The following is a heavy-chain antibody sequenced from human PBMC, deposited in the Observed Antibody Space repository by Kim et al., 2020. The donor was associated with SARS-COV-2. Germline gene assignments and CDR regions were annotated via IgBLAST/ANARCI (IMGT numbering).Heavy chain of an antibody. J-gene: IGHJ4*02. D-gene: IGHD1-26*01. V-gene: IGHV3-48*03. CDR3: ARGGQSYTVFDY. Sequence: YSADSVKGRFTISRDNAKNSLYLQMNSLRAEDTAVYYCARGGQSYTVFDYWGQGTLVTVSS.